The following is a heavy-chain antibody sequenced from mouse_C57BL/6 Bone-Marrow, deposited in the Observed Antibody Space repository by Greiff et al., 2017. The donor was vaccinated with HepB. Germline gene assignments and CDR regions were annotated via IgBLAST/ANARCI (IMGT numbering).Heavy chain of an antibody. Sequence: VKLVESGAELARPGASVKLSCKASGYTFTSYGISWVKQRTGQGLEWIGEIYPRSGNTYYNEKFKGKATLTADKSSSTAYMELRSLTSEDSAVYFCARKIDYYGSRNWYFDVWGTGTTVTVSS. CDR2: IYPRSGNT. D-gene: IGHD1-1*01. J-gene: IGHJ1*03. CDR3: ARKIDYYGSRNWYFDV. CDR1: GYTFTSYG. V-gene: IGHV1-81*01.